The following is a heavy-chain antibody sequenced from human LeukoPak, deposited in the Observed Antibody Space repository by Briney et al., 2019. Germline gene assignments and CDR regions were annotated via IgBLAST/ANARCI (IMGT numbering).Heavy chain of an antibody. J-gene: IGHJ4*02. CDR3: ARDSSEWLRLPNFDY. D-gene: IGHD5-12*01. V-gene: IGHV3-11*04. CDR2: ISSSGSII. CDR1: GFTFSDYY. Sequence: PGGSLRLSCAASGFTFSDYYMSWIRQAPGKGLEWVSCISSSGSIIYYTDSVKGRFTISRDNAKNSLYLQMNSLRAEDTAVYYCARDSSEWLRLPNFDYWGQGTLVTVSS.